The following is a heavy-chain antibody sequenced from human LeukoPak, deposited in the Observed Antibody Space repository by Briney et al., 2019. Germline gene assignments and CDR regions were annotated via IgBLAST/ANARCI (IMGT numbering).Heavy chain of an antibody. D-gene: IGHD1-26*01. CDR3: AKESGGPGSSYQAFLDY. V-gene: IGHV3-7*01. Sequence: GGSLRLSCAASGFTFSSYWMSWVRQAPGKGLEWVANIKQDGSEKYYVDSVKGRFTISRDNAKNSLYLQMNSLRAEDTAVYFCAKESGGPGSSYQAFLDYWGQGTLVTVSS. J-gene: IGHJ4*02. CDR2: IKQDGSEK. CDR1: GFTFSSYW.